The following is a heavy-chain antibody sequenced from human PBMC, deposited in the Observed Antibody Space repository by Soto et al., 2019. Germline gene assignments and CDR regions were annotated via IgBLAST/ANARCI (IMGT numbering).Heavy chain of an antibody. CDR3: ARGNHRWLQLWYFYL. V-gene: IGHV1-69*12. CDR1: GGTFSSYT. J-gene: IGHJ2*01. D-gene: IGHD5-12*01. Sequence: QVQLVQSGAEVKKPGSSVTVSCKASGGTFSSYTISWVRQAPGQGPEWMGGIIPIFGTANYAQKFQGRVTITADESTSTAYMELSSLRSEDTAVYYCARGNHRWLQLWYFYLWGRGTLVTVSS. CDR2: IIPIFGTA.